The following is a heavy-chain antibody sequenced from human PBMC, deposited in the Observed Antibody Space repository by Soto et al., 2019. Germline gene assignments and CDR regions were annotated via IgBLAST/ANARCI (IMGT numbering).Heavy chain of an antibody. CDR3: ALRSMAVVPEY. Sequence: QVQLQESGPGLVKPLETLSLTCAVSGDSISSYYCMWIRQPPGKGLESIGYLYYGRSANYDPSLKSRVTLSVDTSTNQCSLTLSSMTAADTAVYYCALRSMAVVPEYWGQGTLVTVSS. J-gene: IGHJ4*02. V-gene: IGHV4-59*01. CDR2: LYYGRSA. D-gene: IGHD3-22*01. CDR1: GDSISSYY.